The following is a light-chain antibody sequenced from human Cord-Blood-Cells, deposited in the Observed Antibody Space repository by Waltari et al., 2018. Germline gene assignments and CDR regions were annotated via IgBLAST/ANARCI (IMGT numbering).Light chain of an antibody. CDR2: EFS. V-gene: IGLV2-11*01. CDR3: CSYAGSYTWV. J-gene: IGLJ3*02. Sequence: QSALTQPRSVSGSPGQSVTISCTGTSSDAGGYNYVSWYQQHPGKAPKLMSYEFSKRPSGVPHRFSGSKSGNTASLTISGLQAEDEADYYCCSYAGSYTWVFGGGTKLTVL. CDR1: SSDAGGYNY.